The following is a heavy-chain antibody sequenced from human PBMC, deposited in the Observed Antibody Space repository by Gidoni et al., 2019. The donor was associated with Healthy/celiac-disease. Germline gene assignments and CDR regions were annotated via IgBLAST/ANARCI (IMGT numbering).Heavy chain of an antibody. CDR2: ISSSSSYT. Sequence: QVQLVESGGGLVKPGGSLRLSCAASGFTFSDYYMSWIRQAPGKGLEWVSYISSSSSYTNYADSVKGRFTISRDNAKNSLYLQMNSLRAEDTAVYYCAQGDDYGDLAYFQHWGQGTLVTVSS. V-gene: IGHV3-11*05. CDR1: GFTFSDYY. D-gene: IGHD4-17*01. CDR3: AQGDDYGDLAYFQH. J-gene: IGHJ1*01.